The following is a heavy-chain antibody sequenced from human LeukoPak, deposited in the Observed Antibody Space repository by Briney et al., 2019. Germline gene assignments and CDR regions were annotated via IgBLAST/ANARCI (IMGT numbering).Heavy chain of an antibody. CDR3: AIEISRLVIHAFDL. CDR1: GGSISTYY. CDR2: IYHGGST. D-gene: IGHD3-9*01. V-gene: IGHV4-59*01. Sequence: SETLSLTCSVSGGSISTYYWSWIRQPPGKGLEWIGYIYHGGSTKYNPSLKSRVTISVDTSKNQFSLKLSSVTAADTPVYYCAIEISRLVIHAFDLWGQGTMVTVSS. J-gene: IGHJ3*01.